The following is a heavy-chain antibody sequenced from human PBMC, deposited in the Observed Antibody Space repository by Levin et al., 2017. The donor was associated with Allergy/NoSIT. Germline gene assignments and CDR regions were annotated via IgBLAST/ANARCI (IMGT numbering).Heavy chain of an antibody. D-gene: IGHD3/OR15-3a*01. CDR2: IYDDDDT. V-gene: IGHV3-66*01. Sequence: GGSLRLSCAASGFIASSYYMTWVRQAPGKGLEWVSVIYDDDDTYYADSVKGRFTISRDSSKNTLFLQMNSLRAEDTAVFYCARVKRWTPYFYGMDVWGQGTTVTVSS. CDR3: ARVKRWTPYFYGMDV. CDR1: GFIASSYY. J-gene: IGHJ6*02.